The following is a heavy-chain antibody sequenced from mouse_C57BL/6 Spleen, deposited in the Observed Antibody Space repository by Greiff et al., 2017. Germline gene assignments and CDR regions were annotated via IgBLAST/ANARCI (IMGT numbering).Heavy chain of an antibody. D-gene: IGHD2-2*01. CDR3: ARVQTMVTTKGYAMDY. J-gene: IGHJ4*01. CDR1: GFTFSSYA. V-gene: IGHV5-4*03. Sequence: EVKLMESGGGLVKPGGSLKLSCAASGFTFSSYAMSWVRQTPEKRLEWVATISDGGSYTYYPDNVKGRFTISRDNAKNNLYLQMSHLKSEDTAMYYCARVQTMVTTKGYAMDYWGQGTSVTVSS. CDR2: ISDGGSYT.